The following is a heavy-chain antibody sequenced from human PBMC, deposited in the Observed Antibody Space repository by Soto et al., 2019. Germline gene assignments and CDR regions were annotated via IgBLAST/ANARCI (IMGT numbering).Heavy chain of an antibody. V-gene: IGHV1-2*04. CDR1: GYTFTGYY. D-gene: IGHD4-17*01. J-gene: IGHJ4*02. Sequence: GASVKVSCKASGYTFTGYYMHWVRQAPGQGLEWMGWINPNSGGTNYAQKFQGWVTMTRDTSISTAYMELSRLRSDDTAVYYCARGVMTTVTVRGYFDYWGQGTLVTVSS. CDR2: INPNSGGT. CDR3: ARGVMTTVTVRGYFDY.